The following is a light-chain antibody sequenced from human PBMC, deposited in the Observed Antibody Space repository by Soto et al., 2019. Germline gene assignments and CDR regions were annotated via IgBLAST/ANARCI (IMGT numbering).Light chain of an antibody. CDR1: SSDVGGYNY. V-gene: IGLV2-14*01. CDR2: EVS. CDR3: NSYTSKSTGV. J-gene: IGLJ1*01. Sequence: QSALTQPASVSGSPGQSITISCTGTSSDVGGYNYVSWYQQHPGKAPKLIIYEVSNRPSGVSSRFSGSKSGNTASLTISGLQAEVEADYYCNSYTSKSTGVFGTGTKLTVL.